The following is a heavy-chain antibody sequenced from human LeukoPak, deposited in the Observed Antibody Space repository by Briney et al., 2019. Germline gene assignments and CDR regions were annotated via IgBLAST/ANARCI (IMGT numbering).Heavy chain of an antibody. V-gene: IGHV3-23*01. Sequence: GGSLRLSCAASGFTFSSYAMSWVRQAPGKGLEWVSAISGSGGSTYYADSVKGRFTISRDNSKNTLYLQMNSLRAEDTAVYYCAKDMFGLDYGSGSPRYAFDIWGQGTMVTVSS. CDR2: ISGSGGST. CDR1: GFTFSSYA. CDR3: AKDMFGLDYGSGSPRYAFDI. D-gene: IGHD3-10*01. J-gene: IGHJ3*02.